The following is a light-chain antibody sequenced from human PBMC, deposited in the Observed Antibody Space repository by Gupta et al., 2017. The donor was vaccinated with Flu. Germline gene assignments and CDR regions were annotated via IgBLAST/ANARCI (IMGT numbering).Light chain of an antibody. J-gene: IGKJ3*01. Sequence: DIQMTQSPSSLSASVGDRVTITCRASQNIIKYLNWYQQKPGKAPKLLVYAATSLQGGVPSRFSGSGSGTDFTLTISSLQPEDFATYYCQQSYSLPRTFGHGTKVDFK. CDR2: AAT. CDR3: QQSYSLPRT. V-gene: IGKV1-39*01. CDR1: QNIIKY.